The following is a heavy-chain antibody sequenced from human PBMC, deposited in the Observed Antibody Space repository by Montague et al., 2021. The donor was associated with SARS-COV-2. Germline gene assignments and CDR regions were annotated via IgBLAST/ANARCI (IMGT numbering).Heavy chain of an antibody. V-gene: IGHV4-34*01. Sequence: SETLSLTCAVYGWSFSGYYWSWIRQPPGKGLEWSGEINHSGSTNYNPSLKSRVTISVDTSKNQFSLKLSSVTAADTAVYYCARVRYYGSGTSLGMDVWGQGTTVTVSS. D-gene: IGHD3-10*01. J-gene: IGHJ6*02. CDR2: INHSGST. CDR1: GWSFSGYY. CDR3: ARVRYYGSGTSLGMDV.